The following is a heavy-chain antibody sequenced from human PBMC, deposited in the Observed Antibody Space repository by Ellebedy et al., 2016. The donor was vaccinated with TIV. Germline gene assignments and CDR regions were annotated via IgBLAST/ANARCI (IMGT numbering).Heavy chain of an antibody. CDR2: VNPNSGET. J-gene: IGHJ3*02. V-gene: IGHV1-8*01. CDR1: GYTFSKYN. CDR3: AREESFDI. Sequence: AASVKVSCKASGYTFSKYNINWVRQATGQGLEWMGSVNPNSGETDYAQKFQGRVSMTRDNSINTVYIELGSLRSEDTAVYYCAREESFDIWGQGTMVTVSS.